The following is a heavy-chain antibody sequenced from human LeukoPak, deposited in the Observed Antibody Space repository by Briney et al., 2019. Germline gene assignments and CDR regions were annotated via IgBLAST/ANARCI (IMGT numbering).Heavy chain of an antibody. Sequence: ASVKVSCKASGYTFTSYYMHWVRQAPGQGLEWMGIINPSGGSTSYAQKFQGRVTMTRDTSTSTVYMELSSLRSEDTAVYYCARAPYMITIFGVGDRYYHMDVWGKGTTVTVSS. J-gene: IGHJ6*03. D-gene: IGHD3-3*01. CDR1: GYTFTSYY. V-gene: IGHV1-46*01. CDR2: INPSGGST. CDR3: ARAPYMITIFGVGDRYYHMDV.